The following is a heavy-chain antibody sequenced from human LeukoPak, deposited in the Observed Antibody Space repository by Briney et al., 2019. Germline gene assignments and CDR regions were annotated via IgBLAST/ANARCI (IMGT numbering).Heavy chain of an antibody. CDR1: GGSFSGYY. V-gene: IGHV4-34*01. Sequence: SETLSLTCAVYGGSFSGYYWSWIRQPPGKGLEWIGEINHSGSTNYNPSLKSRVTISVDTSKNRFSLKLSSVTAADTAVYYCASAVGATTQTDYWGQGTLVTVSS. D-gene: IGHD1-26*01. CDR3: ASAVGATTQTDY. CDR2: INHSGST. J-gene: IGHJ4*02.